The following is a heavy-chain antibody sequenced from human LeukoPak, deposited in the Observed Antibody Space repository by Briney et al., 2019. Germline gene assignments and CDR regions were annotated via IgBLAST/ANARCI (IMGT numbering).Heavy chain of an antibody. D-gene: IGHD5-12*01. CDR2: IYYSGST. CDR1: GGSISSSSYY. Sequence: PSETLSLTCTVSGGSISSSSYYWGWIRQPPGKGLEWIGSIYYSGSTHYNPSLKSRVTISVDTSKNQFSLKLSSVTAADTAVYYCARQKVATGYYFDYWGQGTLVTVSS. CDR3: ARQKVATGYYFDY. V-gene: IGHV4-39*01. J-gene: IGHJ4*02.